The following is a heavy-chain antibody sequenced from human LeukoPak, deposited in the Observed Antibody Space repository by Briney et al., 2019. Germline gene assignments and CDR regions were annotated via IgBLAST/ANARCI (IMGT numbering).Heavy chain of an antibody. D-gene: IGHD4-23*01. CDR3: ARLTTVVTGLYYFDY. Sequence: SETLSLTCTVSGGSISSYYWSWIRQPPGKGLEWIGYIYYSGSTNYNPPLKSRVTISVDTSKNQFSLKLSSVTAADTAVYYCARLTTVVTGLYYFDYWGQGTLVTVSS. CDR2: IYYSGST. V-gene: IGHV4-59*01. J-gene: IGHJ4*02. CDR1: GGSISSYY.